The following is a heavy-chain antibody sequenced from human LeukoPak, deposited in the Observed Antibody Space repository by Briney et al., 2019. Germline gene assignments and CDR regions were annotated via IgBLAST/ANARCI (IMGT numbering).Heavy chain of an antibody. D-gene: IGHD5-18*01. CDR1: GGSISSSSYY. Sequence: SETLSLTYTVSGGSISSSSYYWGWIRQPPGKGLEWIGSIYYSGSTYYNPSLKSRVTISVDTSKNQFSLKLSSVTAADTAVYYCARVDMDTAPDSLVDYWGQGTLVTVSS. CDR3: ARVDMDTAPDSLVDY. CDR2: IYYSGST. V-gene: IGHV4-39*07. J-gene: IGHJ4*02.